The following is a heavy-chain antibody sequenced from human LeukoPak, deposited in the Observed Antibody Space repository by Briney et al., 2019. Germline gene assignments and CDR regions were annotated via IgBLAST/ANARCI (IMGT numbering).Heavy chain of an antibody. D-gene: IGHD3-10*01. CDR3: ARVVNGSGSYYYLYYYYYYMDV. CDR2: IYYSGST. CDR1: GGSISSSSYY. J-gene: IGHJ6*03. V-gene: IGHV4-39*07. Sequence: SETLSLTCTVSGGSISSSSYYWGWIRQPPGKGLEWIGSIYYSGSTYYNPSLKSRVTISVDTSKNQFSLKLSSVTAADTAVYYCARVVNGSGSYYYLYYYYYYMDVWGKGTTVTVSS.